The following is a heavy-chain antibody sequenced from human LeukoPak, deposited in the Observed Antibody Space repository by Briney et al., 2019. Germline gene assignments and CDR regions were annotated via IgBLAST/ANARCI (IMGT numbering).Heavy chain of an antibody. CDR2: IWDSGTPI. CDR1: GFTFSSYA. V-gene: IGHV3-48*01. Sequence: GGSLRLSCAASGFTFSSYAMTWVRQAPGMGLEWISYIWDSGTPIYYADSVKGRFTISRDNANNLVYLQMNSVRAEDTAAYYCARDSWLDVWGQGTMVTVSS. D-gene: IGHD3-9*01. J-gene: IGHJ3*01. CDR3: ARDSWLDV.